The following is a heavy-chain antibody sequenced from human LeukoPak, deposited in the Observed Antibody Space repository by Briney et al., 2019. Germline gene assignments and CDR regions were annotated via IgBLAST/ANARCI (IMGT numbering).Heavy chain of an antibody. V-gene: IGHV3-11*01. J-gene: IGHJ3*02. Sequence: GGSLRLSCAASEFTFSDYYMSWIRQAPGKGLEWVSYISYSGDTIYYADSVKGRFTVSRDNAKNSLYLQMNSLRAEDTAVYYCARERQYAFDIWGQGTMVTVSS. CDR3: ARERQYAFDI. D-gene: IGHD6-19*01. CDR1: EFTFSDYY. CDR2: ISYSGDTI.